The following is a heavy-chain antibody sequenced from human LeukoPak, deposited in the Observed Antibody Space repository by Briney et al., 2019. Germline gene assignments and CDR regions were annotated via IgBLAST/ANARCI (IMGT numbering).Heavy chain of an antibody. CDR1: GNSISSGDNY. D-gene: IGHD3/OR15-3a*01. CDR2: IYTSGST. Sequence: SETLSLTCTVSGNSISSGDNYWSWIRQPAGKGLEWIGRIYTSGSTNYNPSLKSRVTISGDTSKNQFSLKLSSVTAADTAVYYCARQTGSGLFILPGGQGTLVTVSS. CDR3: ARQTGSGLFILP. J-gene: IGHJ4*02. V-gene: IGHV4-61*02.